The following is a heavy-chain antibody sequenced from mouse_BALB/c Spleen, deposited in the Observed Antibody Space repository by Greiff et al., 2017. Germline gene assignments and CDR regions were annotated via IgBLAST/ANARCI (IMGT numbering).Heavy chain of an antibody. J-gene: IGHJ4*01. Sequence: VQLKESGPGLVKPSQSLSLTCSVTGYSITSGYYWNWIRQFPGNKLEWMGYISYDGSNNYNPSLKNRISITRDTSKNQFFLKLNSVTTEDTATYYCASPSLLRYYAMDYWGQGTSVTVSS. CDR2: ISYDGSN. CDR3: ASPSLLRYYAMDY. CDR1: GYSITSGYY. D-gene: IGHD1-2*01. V-gene: IGHV3-6*02.